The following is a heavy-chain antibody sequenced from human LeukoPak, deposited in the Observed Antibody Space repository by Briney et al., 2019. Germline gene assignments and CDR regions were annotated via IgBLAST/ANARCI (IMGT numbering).Heavy chain of an antibody. V-gene: IGHV3-23*01. J-gene: IGHJ4*02. CDR1: GISLSNYG. Sequence: GGSLRLSCAVSGISLSNYGMSWVRQAPGKGLEWVAGISGSGGGTNCADSVKGRFTISRDNPKNTLYLQMNRLRAEDTAVYSCAKRGVVIRVILVGFHKEAYYFDSWGQGALVTVSS. D-gene: IGHD3-22*01. CDR2: ISGSGGGT. CDR3: AKRGVVIRVILVGFHKEAYYFDS.